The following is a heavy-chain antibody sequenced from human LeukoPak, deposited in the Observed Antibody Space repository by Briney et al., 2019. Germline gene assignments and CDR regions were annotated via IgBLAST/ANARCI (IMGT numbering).Heavy chain of an antibody. CDR2: ISYDGSNK. CDR3: ARGPGVHMDV. CDR1: GFTFNNYA. Sequence: PGRSLRLSCAASGFTFNNYAMHWVRQAPGKGLEWVAIISYDGSNKYYADSVKGRFTISRDNSKNTLYLQMNSLRAEDTAVYYCARGPGVHMDVWGKGTTVTVSS. J-gene: IGHJ6*03. D-gene: IGHD3-10*01. V-gene: IGHV3-30-3*01.